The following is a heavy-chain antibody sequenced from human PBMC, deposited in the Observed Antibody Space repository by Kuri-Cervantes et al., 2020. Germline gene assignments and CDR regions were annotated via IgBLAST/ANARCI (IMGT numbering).Heavy chain of an antibody. CDR3: ARDSIVVVPAASYYYYYGMDV. V-gene: IGHV3-30*03. Sequence: GESLKISCAASGFTFSSYGMHWVRQAPGKGLEWVAGISYDESNKYYADSVKGRFTISRDNSKNTLYLQMNSLRAEDTAVYYCARDSIVVVPAASYYYYYGMDVWGQGTTVTVSS. D-gene: IGHD2-2*01. CDR1: GFTFSSYG. J-gene: IGHJ6*02. CDR2: ISYDESNK.